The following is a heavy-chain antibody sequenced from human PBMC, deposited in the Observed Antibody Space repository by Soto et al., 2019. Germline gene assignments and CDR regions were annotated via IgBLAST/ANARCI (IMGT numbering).Heavy chain of an antibody. CDR1: GGSFSGYY. CDR2: INHSGST. CDR3: ARGLRGYYYYGMDV. V-gene: IGHV4-34*01. J-gene: IGHJ6*04. Sequence: KPSETLSLTCAVYGGSFSGYYWSWIRQPPGKGLEWIGEINHSGSTNYNPSLKSRVTISVDTSKNQFSLKLSSVTAADTAVYYCARGLRGYYYYGMDVWGEGTTVTVYS. D-gene: IGHD5-12*01.